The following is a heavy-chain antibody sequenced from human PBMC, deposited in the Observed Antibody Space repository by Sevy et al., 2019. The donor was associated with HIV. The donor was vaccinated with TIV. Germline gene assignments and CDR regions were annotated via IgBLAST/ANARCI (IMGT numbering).Heavy chain of an antibody. J-gene: IGHJ3*02. CDR2: IYSGGTP. V-gene: IGHV3-53*01. D-gene: IGHD1-26*01. CDR1: GFGVSRSA. Sequence: GESLKISCAASGFGVSRSAMNWVRQAPGKGLEWVSAIYSGGTPYYADSVKGRFTISRDNSKNTLYLQMNSLSPEDTAVYYCVRRLGAVDDAFDIWGQGTMVTVSS. CDR3: VRRLGAVDDAFDI.